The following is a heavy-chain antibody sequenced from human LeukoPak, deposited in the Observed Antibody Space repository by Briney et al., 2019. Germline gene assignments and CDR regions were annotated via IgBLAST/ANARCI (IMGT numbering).Heavy chain of an antibody. CDR2: IYYSGST. CDR3: ARYYSGNFDY. J-gene: IGHJ4*02. Sequence: SETLSLTCTVSGGSISSSSYYWGWIRQPPGKGLEWIGSIYYSGSTYYNPSLKSRVTISVDTSKNQFSLKLSSVTAADTAVYYCARYYSGNFDYWGQGTLVTVSS. D-gene: IGHD2/OR15-2a*01. V-gene: IGHV4-39*07. CDR1: GGSISSSSYY.